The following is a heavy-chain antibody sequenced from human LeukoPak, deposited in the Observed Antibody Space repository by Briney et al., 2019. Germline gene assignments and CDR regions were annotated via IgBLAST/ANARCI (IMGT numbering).Heavy chain of an antibody. D-gene: IGHD6-19*01. Sequence: RASVKVSCKASGYTFTGYYMHWVRQAPGQGLEWMGWISAYNGNTNYAQKLQGRVTMTTDTSTSTAYMELRSLRSDDTAVYYCARVVSGWRNYYYYYMDVWGKGTTVTISS. CDR2: ISAYNGNT. J-gene: IGHJ6*03. CDR3: ARVVSGWRNYYYYYMDV. V-gene: IGHV1-18*04. CDR1: GYTFTGYY.